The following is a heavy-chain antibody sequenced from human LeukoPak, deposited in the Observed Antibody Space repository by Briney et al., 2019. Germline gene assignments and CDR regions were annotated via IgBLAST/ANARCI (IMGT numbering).Heavy chain of an antibody. D-gene: IGHD1-14*01. Sequence: GGSLRLSCAASGFTFSSYAMHWVRQAPGKGLEWVAVISYDGRNKYYTDSVKGRFPISRDNSKDTLYLQMNSLRAEDTAVYYCARNFNHFDYWGQGTLVTVSS. V-gene: IGHV3-30*04. CDR3: ARNFNHFDY. CDR1: GFTFSSYA. CDR2: ISYDGRNK. J-gene: IGHJ4*02.